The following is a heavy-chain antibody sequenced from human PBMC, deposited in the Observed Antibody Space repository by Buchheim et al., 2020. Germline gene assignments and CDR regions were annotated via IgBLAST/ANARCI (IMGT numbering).Heavy chain of an antibody. CDR2: ISYDGSNK. CDR3: ARDVYGGNSGLDY. Sequence: QVQLVESGGGVVQPGRSLRLSCAASGFTFSSYAMHWVRQAPGKGLEWVAVISYDGSNKYYADSVKGRFTISRDNSKNTLYLQMNSLRAEDTAVYYCARDVYGGNSGLDYWGQGTL. J-gene: IGHJ4*02. D-gene: IGHD4-23*01. CDR1: GFTFSSYA. V-gene: IGHV3-30*01.